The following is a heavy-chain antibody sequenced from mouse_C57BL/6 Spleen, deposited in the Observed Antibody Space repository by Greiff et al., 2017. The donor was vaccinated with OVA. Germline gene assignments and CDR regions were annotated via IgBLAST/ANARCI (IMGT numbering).Heavy chain of an antibody. J-gene: IGHJ1*03. D-gene: IGHD1-1*01. Sequence: EVQLQQSGPELVKPGASVKMSCKASGYTFTSYVMHWVKQKPGQGLEWIGYIYPYNDGTKYNEKFKGKATLTSDKSSSTAYMELSSLTSEDSAVYYCARKGVYITTVVRYFDVWGTGTTVTVSS. CDR2: IYPYNDGT. V-gene: IGHV1-14*01. CDR1: GYTFTSYV. CDR3: ARKGVYITTVVRYFDV.